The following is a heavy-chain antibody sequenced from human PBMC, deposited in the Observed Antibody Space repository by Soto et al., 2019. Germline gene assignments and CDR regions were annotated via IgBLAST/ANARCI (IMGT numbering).Heavy chain of an antibody. V-gene: IGHV3-43*01. J-gene: IGHJ6*02. D-gene: IGHD6-6*01. CDR2: ISWDGGST. CDR3: AKALYSSSSVGGGYYYYYGMDV. Sequence: TGGSLRLSCAASGFTFDDYTMHWVRQAPGKGLEWVSLISWDGGSTYYADSVKGRFTISRDNSKNSLYLQMNSLRTEDTALYYCAKALYSSSSVGGGYYYYYGMDVWGQGTTVTVSS. CDR1: GFTFDDYT.